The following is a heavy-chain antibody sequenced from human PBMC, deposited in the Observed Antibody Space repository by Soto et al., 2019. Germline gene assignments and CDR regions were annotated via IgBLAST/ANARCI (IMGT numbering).Heavy chain of an antibody. D-gene: IGHD3-22*01. Sequence: PSETLSLTCAIYGGSFSGYYWSWLRQPPGKGLEWIGEINHSGSTNYNPSLKSRVTISVDRSKNQFSLKLSSVTAADTAVYYCARGGVDYYDSSGYYFSPYYFDYWGQGTLVTVSS. CDR2: INHSGST. CDR1: GGSFSGYY. V-gene: IGHV4-34*01. J-gene: IGHJ4*02. CDR3: ARGGVDYYDSSGYYFSPYYFDY.